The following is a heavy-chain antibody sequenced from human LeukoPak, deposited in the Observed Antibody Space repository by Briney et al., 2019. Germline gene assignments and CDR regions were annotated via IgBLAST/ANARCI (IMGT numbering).Heavy chain of an antibody. CDR3: AGVDGSPDY. CDR2: INTKSGYT. D-gene: IGHD5-24*01. V-gene: IGHV1-8*03. CDR1: GYTFTSLD. Sequence: ASVKVFCKASGYTFTSLDINWVRQATGQGLEWMGWINTKSGYTGYAQHFQGRVTITRDTSISTAYMELSSLRSEDTAVYYCAGVDGSPDYWGQGTLVTVSS. J-gene: IGHJ4*02.